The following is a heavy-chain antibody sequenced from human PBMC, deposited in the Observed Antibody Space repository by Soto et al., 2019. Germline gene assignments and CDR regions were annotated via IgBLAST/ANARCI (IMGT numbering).Heavy chain of an antibody. D-gene: IGHD2-21*02. CDR3: ARELTAGYMHV. V-gene: IGHV3-66*01. CDR1: GLTVTGVD. Sequence: EVQLVESGGGLVQPGGSLRLSCVGSGLTVTGVDMTWVRLAPGKGLEPISSIYTGETTFYVDSVKGRFTISRDDSRNTLYLQMNSLRAEDTAVYYCARELTAGYMHVWGKGTTVTVSS. J-gene: IGHJ6*03. CDR2: IYTGETT.